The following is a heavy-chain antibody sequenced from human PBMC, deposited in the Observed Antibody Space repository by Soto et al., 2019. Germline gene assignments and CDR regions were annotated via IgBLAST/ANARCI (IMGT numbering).Heavy chain of an antibody. V-gene: IGHV3-66*01. D-gene: IGHD4-17*01. Sequence: GSLRLSCAASGFTVSSNYMSWVRQAPGKGLEWVSVIYSGGSTYYADSVKGRFTISRDNSKNTLYLQMNSLRAEDTAVYYCARDKTYGDYFFDYWGQGTLVTVSS. CDR3: ARDKTYGDYFFDY. J-gene: IGHJ4*02. CDR1: GFTVSSNY. CDR2: IYSGGST.